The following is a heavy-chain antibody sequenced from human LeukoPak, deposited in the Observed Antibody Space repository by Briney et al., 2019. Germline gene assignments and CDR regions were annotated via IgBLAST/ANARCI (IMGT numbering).Heavy chain of an antibody. CDR1: GFTFSTYG. J-gene: IGHJ5*02. CDR2: IHYDGGNE. V-gene: IGHV3-30*02. D-gene: IGHD2-2*01. Sequence: GGSLRLSCAASGFTFSTYGMHWVRQAPGKGLEWVAFIHYDGGNEYNGDSVKGRFTISRDNSKNTPYLQMNSLRPEDTAVYYCARCLPSSTRTYNWFDPWGPGTLVTVSS. CDR3: ARCLPSSTRTYNWFDP.